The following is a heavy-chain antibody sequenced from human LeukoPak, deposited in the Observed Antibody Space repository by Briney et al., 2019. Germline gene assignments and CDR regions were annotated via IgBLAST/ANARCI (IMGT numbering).Heavy chain of an antibody. V-gene: IGHV1-2*02. CDR1: GYTFIDYY. Sequence: GASVKVSCEASGYTFIDYYIHWVRQAPGQGLEWMGWVNPKNGGTGYAQNFQGRVTMTRDTPISAAYMELTSLRSDDTAVYYCARMAWGVNWFDPWGQGTLVIVSS. CDR3: ARMAWGVNWFDP. D-gene: IGHD3-10*01. J-gene: IGHJ5*02. CDR2: VNPKNGGT.